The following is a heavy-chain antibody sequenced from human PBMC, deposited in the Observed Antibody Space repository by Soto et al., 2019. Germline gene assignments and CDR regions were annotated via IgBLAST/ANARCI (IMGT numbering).Heavy chain of an antibody. CDR3: TRDMRYGSERSHYYYAMDV. CDR2: IYHSGST. Sequence: QVQLQESGPGLVKPSGTLSLTCAVSGGSISSSNWWSWVRQPPGQGLEWIGEIYHSGSTNYNPSLMSRLTISVDRSKNQLSLKLRSVTSADTAVYYCTRDMRYGSERSHYYYAMDVWGRGTTVTVSS. J-gene: IGHJ6*02. D-gene: IGHD3-10*01. V-gene: IGHV4-4*02. CDR1: GGSISSSNW.